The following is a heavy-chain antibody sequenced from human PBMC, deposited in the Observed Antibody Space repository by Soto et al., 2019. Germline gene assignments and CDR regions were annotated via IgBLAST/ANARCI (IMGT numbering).Heavy chain of an antibody. J-gene: IGHJ6*02. CDR2: VSFDSKNK. Sequence: LVESGGRVVRPGRSLTLSCAASGFTFASYGMHWVRQAPGKGLEWVATVSFDSKNKYFIDSVEGRFTISRDNSENTLSLQMNSLRHEDTAVSYGAKESVEATYSFYGLDVWGPGPKVTVSS. V-gene: IGHV3-30*18. CDR1: GFTFASYG. CDR3: AKESVEATYSFYGLDV. D-gene: IGHD4-4*01.